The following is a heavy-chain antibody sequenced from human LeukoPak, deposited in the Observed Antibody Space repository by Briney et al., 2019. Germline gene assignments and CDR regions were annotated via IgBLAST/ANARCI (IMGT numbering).Heavy chain of an antibody. J-gene: IGHJ3*02. Sequence: SETLSLTCTVSGGSISSYYWSWIRQPPGKGLEWIGDIYYSGSTNYNPSLKSRVTISVDTSKNQFSLKLSSVTAADTAVYYCARGVRKYYDSSGSTAGAFDIWGQGTMVTVSS. CDR3: ARGVRKYYDSSGSTAGAFDI. D-gene: IGHD3-22*01. CDR2: IYYSGST. V-gene: IGHV4-59*01. CDR1: GGSISSYY.